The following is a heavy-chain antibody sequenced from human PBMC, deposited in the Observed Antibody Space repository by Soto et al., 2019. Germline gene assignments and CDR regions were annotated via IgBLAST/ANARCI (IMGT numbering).Heavy chain of an antibody. Sequence: QVQLQESGPGLVKPSQTLSLTCTVSGGSISSGNYYWSWIRQPPGKGLEWIGYIYSSESTHYNPYLKSRVTISVDTSKNQFSLQLRSVTAADTAVYYCARPKPGSGWYIDARDIWGQGTMVTVSS. CDR3: ARPKPGSGWYIDARDI. J-gene: IGHJ3*02. CDR2: IYSSEST. V-gene: IGHV4-30-4*01. CDR1: GGSISSGNYY. D-gene: IGHD6-19*01.